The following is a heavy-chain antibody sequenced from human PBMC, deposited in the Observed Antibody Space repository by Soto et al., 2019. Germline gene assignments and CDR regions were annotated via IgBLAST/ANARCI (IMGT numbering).Heavy chain of an antibody. Sequence: EVQLVESGGGLVKPGGSLRLSCAASGFTFSNAWMSWVRQAPGKGLEWVGRVKTKTDGGTTDYAAPVKGRFTISRDDSGNTLWLQMNSLKTEDTAIYYGTRHSWFDPWGQGTLVTVSS. CDR1: GFTFSNAW. J-gene: IGHJ5*02. CDR3: TRHSWFDP. CDR2: VKTKTDGGTT. V-gene: IGHV3-15*01.